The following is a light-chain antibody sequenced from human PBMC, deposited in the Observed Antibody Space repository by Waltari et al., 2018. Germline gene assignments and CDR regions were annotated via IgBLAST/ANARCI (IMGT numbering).Light chain of an antibody. Sequence: DIQMTQSPSTLSASVGDRVTITCRASQTISSWLAWYQQPPGKPPKLLIYKASSLESGVPSTFSGSGSGTEFTLTISSLQPDDFATYYCQQYDSYPFTFGPGTRVAIK. J-gene: IGKJ3*01. CDR1: QTISSW. CDR2: KAS. V-gene: IGKV1-5*03. CDR3: QQYDSYPFT.